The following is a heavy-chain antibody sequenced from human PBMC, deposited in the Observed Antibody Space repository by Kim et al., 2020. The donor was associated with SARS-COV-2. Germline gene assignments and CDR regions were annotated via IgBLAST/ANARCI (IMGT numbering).Heavy chain of an antibody. D-gene: IGHD1-26*01. Sequence: YADSVKGRFTISRDNSKNTLYLQMNSLRAEDTAVYYCARDQGFEATYFDYWGQGTLVTVSS. CDR3: ARDQGFEATYFDY. J-gene: IGHJ4*02. V-gene: IGHV3-33*01.